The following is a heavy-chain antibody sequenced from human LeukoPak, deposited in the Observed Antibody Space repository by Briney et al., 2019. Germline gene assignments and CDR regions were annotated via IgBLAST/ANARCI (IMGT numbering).Heavy chain of an antibody. CDR3: ARQRGDTAIMYYFDY. J-gene: IGHJ4*02. Sequence: SETLSLTCTVSGGSISSSSYYCGWIRQPPGKGLEWIGSIYYSGSTYYNPSLKSRVTISVDTSKNQFSLKLSSVTAADTAVYYCARQRGDTAIMYYFDYWGQGTLVTVSS. V-gene: IGHV4-39*01. D-gene: IGHD5-18*01. CDR1: GGSISSSSYY. CDR2: IYYSGST.